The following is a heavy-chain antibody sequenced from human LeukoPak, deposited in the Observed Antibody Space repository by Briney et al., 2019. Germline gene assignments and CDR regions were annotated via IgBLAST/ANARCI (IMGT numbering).Heavy chain of an antibody. CDR2: IYYSGST. CDR3: ARWGTYYDILTVPGWFDP. D-gene: IGHD3-9*01. CDR1: GGSISSYY. V-gene: IGHV4-59*01. J-gene: IGHJ5*02. Sequence: PSETLSLTCTVSGGSISSYYWSWVRQPPGKGLESIRYIYYSGSTNYNPSLKSRVTISVDTSKDQFSLKLSSVTAADTAVYYCARWGTYYDILTVPGWFDPWGQGTLVTVSS.